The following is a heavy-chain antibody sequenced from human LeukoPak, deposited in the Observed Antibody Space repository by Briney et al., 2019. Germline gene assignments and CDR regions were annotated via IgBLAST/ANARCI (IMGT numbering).Heavy chain of an antibody. Sequence: ASVNVSCKASGYTFTTYDINLVRHATGQGLEWKGWMNTSSGNTGYAQTVHGRVTMTRDTSISTAYLYLSVLRSEDTDAYDCARGRSSWYGAINWFDPWGQGTLVSVPS. D-gene: IGHD6-13*01. CDR3: ARGRSSWYGAINWFDP. J-gene: IGHJ5*02. CDR2: MNTSSGNT. CDR1: GYTFTTYD. V-gene: IGHV1-8*01.